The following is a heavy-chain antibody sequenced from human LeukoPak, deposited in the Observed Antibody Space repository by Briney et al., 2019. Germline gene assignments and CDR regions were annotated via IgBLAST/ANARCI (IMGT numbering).Heavy chain of an antibody. J-gene: IGHJ4*02. CDR2: MNPNSGDT. CDR1: GYTFTTYD. Sequence: ASVKVSCKASGYTFTTYDINWVRQATGQGLEWMGRMNPNSGDTGCAQRFQGRVTMTRDTSISTAYMELNSLTSEDTAVYYCAKNVRDTGTFDYWGQGTLVTVSS. CDR3: AKNVRDTGTFDY. V-gene: IGHV1-8*01. D-gene: IGHD5-18*01.